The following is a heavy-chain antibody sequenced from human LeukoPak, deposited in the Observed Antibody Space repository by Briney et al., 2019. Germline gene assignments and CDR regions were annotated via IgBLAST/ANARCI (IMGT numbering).Heavy chain of an antibody. Sequence: PSETLSLTCTVSGGSISSTSYSWGWTRQPPGKGLEWIGSIYNSGSTDYKPSLKSRVTMSVDTTRNQFSLKLTSVTAADTAVYYCASSIPPFYYWGQGTLVTVSS. V-gene: IGHV4-39*01. J-gene: IGHJ4*02. CDR1: GGSISSTSYS. D-gene: IGHD2/OR15-2a*01. CDR2: IYNSGST. CDR3: ASSIPPFYY.